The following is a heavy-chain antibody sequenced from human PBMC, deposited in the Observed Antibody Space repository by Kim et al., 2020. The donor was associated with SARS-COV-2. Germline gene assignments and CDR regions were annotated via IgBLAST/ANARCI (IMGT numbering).Heavy chain of an antibody. J-gene: IGHJ5*02. CDR3: TRGIPESNPDWFDP. V-gene: IGHV1-46*01. D-gene: IGHD4-4*01. Sequence: YAKKFQGRVTMTRDTSTSTDYLEVNSLRSEDTAVYYCTRGIPESNPDWFDPWGQGTLVLVSS.